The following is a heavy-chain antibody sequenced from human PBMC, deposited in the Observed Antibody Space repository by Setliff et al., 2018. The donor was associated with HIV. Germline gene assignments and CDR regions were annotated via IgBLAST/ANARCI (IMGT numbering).Heavy chain of an antibody. V-gene: IGHV4-59*08. Sequence: KASETLSLTCTVSGGSITRYYWSWIRQPPGKGLEWIGYIFNSVTTNYSPSLKSRLTISLDTSKNQFSLKLSSVTAADTAVYYCARGEAAACTSYYYYYMDVWGKGTTVTVSS. CDR1: GGSITRYY. J-gene: IGHJ6*03. D-gene: IGHD6-13*01. CDR3: ARGEAAACTSYYYYYMDV. CDR2: IFNSVTT.